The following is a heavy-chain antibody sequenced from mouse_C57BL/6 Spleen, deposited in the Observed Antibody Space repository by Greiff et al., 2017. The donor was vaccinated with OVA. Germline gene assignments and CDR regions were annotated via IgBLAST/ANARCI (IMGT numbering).Heavy chain of an antibody. J-gene: IGHJ2*01. D-gene: IGHD2-3*01. CDR3: ARLGLLRLDY. V-gene: IGHV5-9*01. CDR2: ISGGGGNT. Sequence: EVQLQESGGGLVKPGGSLKLSCAASGFTFSSYTMSWVRQTPEKRLEWVATISGGGGNTYYPDSVKGRFTISRDNAKNTLYLQMSSLRSEDTALYYCARLGLLRLDYWGQGTTLTVSS. CDR1: GFTFSSYT.